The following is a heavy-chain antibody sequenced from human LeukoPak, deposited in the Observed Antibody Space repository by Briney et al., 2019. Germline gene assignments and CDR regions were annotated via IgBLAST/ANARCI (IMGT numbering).Heavy chain of an antibody. J-gene: IGHJ4*02. V-gene: IGHV4-39*01. CDR1: GGSISSSSYY. CDR3: ARGSRDGYIGFLDC. Sequence: SETLSLTCTVSGGSISSSSYYWGWIRQPPGKGLEWIGSIYYSGSTYYNPSLKSRVTISVDTSKNQFSLKLSPVTAADTAVYYCARGSRDGYIGFLDCWGQGTLVTVSS. CDR2: IYYSGST. D-gene: IGHD5-24*01.